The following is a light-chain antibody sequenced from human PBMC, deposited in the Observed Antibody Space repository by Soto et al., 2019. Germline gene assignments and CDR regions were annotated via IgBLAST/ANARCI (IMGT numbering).Light chain of an antibody. CDR2: RNN. Sequence: QLVLTQPPSASGTPGQRVTISCSGSSSNIGSNYVYWYQQLPRTAPKLLIYRNNQRPSGVPDRFSGSKSGTSASLAISGLRSEDEADYYCAAWDDSLSGQDVVFGGGTKLTV. J-gene: IGLJ2*01. CDR3: AAWDDSLSGQDVV. CDR1: SSNIGSNY. V-gene: IGLV1-47*01.